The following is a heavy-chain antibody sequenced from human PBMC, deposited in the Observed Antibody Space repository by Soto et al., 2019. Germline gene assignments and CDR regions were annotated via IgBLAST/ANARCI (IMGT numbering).Heavy chain of an antibody. CDR3: ARDKRSGPEVPAAPNWFDP. CDR2: ISSSSSYI. Sequence: GGSLRLSCAASGFTFSSYSMNWVRQAPGKGLEWVSSISSSSSYIYYADSVKGRFTISRDNAKNSLYLQMNSLRAEDTAVYYCARDKRSGPEVPAAPNWFDPWGQGTLVTVSS. CDR1: GFTFSSYS. V-gene: IGHV3-21*01. D-gene: IGHD2-2*01. J-gene: IGHJ5*02.